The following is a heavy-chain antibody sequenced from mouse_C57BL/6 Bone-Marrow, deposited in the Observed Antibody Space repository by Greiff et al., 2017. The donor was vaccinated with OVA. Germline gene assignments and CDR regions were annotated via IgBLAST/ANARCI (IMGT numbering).Heavy chain of an antibody. CDR2: IWSDGST. CDR1: GFSLTSYG. Sequence: VQLVESGPGLVAPSQSLSITCTVSGFSLTSYGVHWVRQPPGKGLEWLVVIWSDGSTTYNSALKSRLSISKDNSKSQVFLKMNSLQTDDTAMYYCARHARYYGSSYGYFDYWGQGTTLTVSS. V-gene: IGHV2-6-1*01. J-gene: IGHJ2*01. D-gene: IGHD1-1*01. CDR3: ARHARYYGSSYGYFDY.